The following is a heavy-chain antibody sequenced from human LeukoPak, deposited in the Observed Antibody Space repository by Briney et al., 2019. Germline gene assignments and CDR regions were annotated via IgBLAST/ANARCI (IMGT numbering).Heavy chain of an antibody. D-gene: IGHD5-24*01. CDR2: INPSSGGT. CDR1: GYTFTGYY. CDR3: ARGLHKATEMTPFLH. J-gene: IGHJ1*01. Sequence: GASVKVSCKASGYTFTGYYMHWVRQAPGQGLEWMGWINPSSGGTNYAQKFQDRVTMTRDTSISTAYMELSRLRSDDMAVYYCARGLHKATEMTPFLHWGQGTLVTVSS. V-gene: IGHV1-2*02.